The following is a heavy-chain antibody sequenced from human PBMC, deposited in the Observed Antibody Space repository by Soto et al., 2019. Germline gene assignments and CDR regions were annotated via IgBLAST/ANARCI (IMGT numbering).Heavy chain of an antibody. D-gene: IGHD3-22*01. CDR3: TTRLRDHSTSSGYFFFVGFDP. Sequence: PGGSLRLSCAASGFTFSNSAMHWVRQASGKGLEWVGRIRSKANSYATAYAASVKGRFTISRDDSKNTAYLQMNSLKTEDTAVYYCTTRLRDHSTSSGYFFFVGFDPWGQGTLVTVSS. J-gene: IGHJ5*02. V-gene: IGHV3-73*01. CDR2: IRSKANSYAT. CDR1: GFTFSNSA.